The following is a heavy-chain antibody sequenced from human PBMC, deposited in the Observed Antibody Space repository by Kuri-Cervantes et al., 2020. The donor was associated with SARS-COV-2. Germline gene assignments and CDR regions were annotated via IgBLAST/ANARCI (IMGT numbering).Heavy chain of an antibody. J-gene: IGHJ4*02. Sequence: GESLKISCKASGYTFTTCWIGWVRQMPGRGLEWVGTIYPPDSDTRHSPSFQGRVSISVDKSDSTAYLEVHNLQASDTAIYYCARTAWGHRGSYFDSWGQGTLVTVSS. D-gene: IGHD1-26*01. V-gene: IGHV5-51*01. CDR3: ARTAWGHRGSYFDS. CDR2: IYPPDSDT. CDR1: GYTFTTCW.